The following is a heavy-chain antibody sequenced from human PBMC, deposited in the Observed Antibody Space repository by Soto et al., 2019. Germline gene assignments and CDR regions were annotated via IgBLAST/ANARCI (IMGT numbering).Heavy chain of an antibody. D-gene: IGHD3-10*01. CDR2: IIPIFGTA. V-gene: IGHV1-69*01. CDR3: ASQSSGSYYDPYYHYGMDV. CDR1: GGTLSSYA. Sequence: QVQLVQSGAEVKKPGSSVKVSCKASGGTLSSYAISWVQQAPGQGLEWMGGIIPIFGTANYAQKFQGRVTITADESTSTAYMELSSLRSEDTAVYYCASQSSGSYYDPYYHYGMDVWGQGTTVTVSS. J-gene: IGHJ6*02.